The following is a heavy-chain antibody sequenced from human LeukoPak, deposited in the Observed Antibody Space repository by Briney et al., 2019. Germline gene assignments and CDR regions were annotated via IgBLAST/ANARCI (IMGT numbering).Heavy chain of an antibody. V-gene: IGHV1-46*01. CDR2: INPSGGST. J-gene: IGHJ5*02. CDR3: ARERTTTYYYDSSGYYSRWFDP. Sequence: ASVKVSCKASGYTFTSYYMHWVRQAPGQGLEWMGLINPSGGSTSYAQKFQGRVTMTRDTSISTAYMELSRLRSDDTAVYYCARERTTTYYYDSSGYYSRWFDPWGQGTLVTVSS. CDR1: GYTFTSYY. D-gene: IGHD3-22*01.